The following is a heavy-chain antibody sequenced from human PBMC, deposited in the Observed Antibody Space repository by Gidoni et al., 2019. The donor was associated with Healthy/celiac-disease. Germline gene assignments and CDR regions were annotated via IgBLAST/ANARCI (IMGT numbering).Heavy chain of an antibody. CDR2: IWDDGSNK. V-gene: IGHV3-33*01. CDR3: ARDDEAYGGNSGFFDF. Sequence: QVQLLESGRGVAQPGRSLGRLCAASAFTFSSSGMPWVRLAPGKGLEWVAVIWDDGSNKYYAYSVKGRFTISRDNSKNTLYLQMNSLRAEDTAVYYCARDDEAYGGNSGFFDFWGQGTLVTVSS. J-gene: IGHJ4*02. CDR1: AFTFSSSG. D-gene: IGHD4-17*01.